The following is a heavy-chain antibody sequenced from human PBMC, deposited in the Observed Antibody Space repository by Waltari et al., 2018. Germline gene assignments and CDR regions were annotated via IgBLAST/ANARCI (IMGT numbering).Heavy chain of an antibody. D-gene: IGHD3-3*01. J-gene: IGHJ6*03. CDR1: GGSISSSSYY. Sequence: QLQLQESGPGLVKPSETLSLICTVSGGSISSSSYYWGWIRQPPGKGLEWIGCIHYTDSTSYNPSLKSRVTISVDTSKNQFSLKLSSVTAADTAVYYCASERSGYYMTSFYYDMDVWGKGTTVTVSS. CDR2: IHYTDST. V-gene: IGHV4-39*01. CDR3: ASERSGYYMTSFYYDMDV.